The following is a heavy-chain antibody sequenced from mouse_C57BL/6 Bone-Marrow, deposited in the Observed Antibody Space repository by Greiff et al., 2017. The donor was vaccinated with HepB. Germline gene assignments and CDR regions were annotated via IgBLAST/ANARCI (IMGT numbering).Heavy chain of an antibody. CDR1: GFTFSDYG. CDR3: ARNPGFLFDY. CDR2: ISSGSSTI. V-gene: IGHV5-17*01. J-gene: IGHJ2*01. Sequence: EVQLVESGGGLVKPGGSLKLSCAASGFTFSDYGMHWVRQAPEKGLEWVAYISSGSSTIYYADTVKGRFTITRDNAKNTLFLQMPSLRSEDTAMYYCARNPGFLFDYWGQGTTLTVSS.